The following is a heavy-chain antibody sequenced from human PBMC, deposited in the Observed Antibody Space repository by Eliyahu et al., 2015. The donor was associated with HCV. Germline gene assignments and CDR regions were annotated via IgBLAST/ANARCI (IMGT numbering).Heavy chain of an antibody. Sequence: QVQLVQSGSELKNPGASVKVSCKASGYTFTTYGMSWVRQAPGQGLEWMGWINTNAGIPTYAQGFTGRYVFSLDTSVSTAYLQISSLKAEDSAVYYCARVVCGHSSCPTYWVDPWGQGTLVTVSS. CDR1: GYTFTTYG. CDR2: INTNAGIP. D-gene: IGHD2-2*01. J-gene: IGHJ5*02. V-gene: IGHV7-4-1*02. CDR3: ARVVCGHSSCPTYWVDP.